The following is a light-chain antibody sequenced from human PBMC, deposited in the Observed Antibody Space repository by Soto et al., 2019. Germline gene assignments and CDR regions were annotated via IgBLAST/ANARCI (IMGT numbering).Light chain of an antibody. J-gene: IGKJ1*01. CDR1: QSISSY. CDR2: AAA. V-gene: IGKV1-39*01. CDR3: QQSYGTHPS. Sequence: DIQMTQSPSSLSASVGDRVTITCRASQSISSYLNWYQQKPVKAPKLLIYAAASLQSGVPSRFSGSGFGTDFTLTISSLQPEDCATSCCQQSYGTHPSCGQGTKMEIK.